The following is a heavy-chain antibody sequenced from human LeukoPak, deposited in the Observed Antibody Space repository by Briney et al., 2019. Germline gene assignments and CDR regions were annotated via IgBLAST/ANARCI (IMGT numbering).Heavy chain of an antibody. J-gene: IGHJ4*02. Sequence: GGSLRLSCAASGFTVSSNYMSWVRQAPGKGLEWVSVIYSGGSTYYADSVKGRFTISRDNSKNTLYLQMNSLRAEDTAVYYCAREHCSSTSCYTAPLDYWGQGTLVTVSS. CDR3: AREHCSSTSCYTAPLDY. D-gene: IGHD2-2*02. CDR2: IYSGGST. CDR1: GFTVSSNY. V-gene: IGHV3-66*01.